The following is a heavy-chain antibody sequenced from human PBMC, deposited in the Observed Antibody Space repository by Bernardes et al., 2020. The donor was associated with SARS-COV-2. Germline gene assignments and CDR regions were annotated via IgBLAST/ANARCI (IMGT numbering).Heavy chain of an antibody. Sequence: ASVKVSCKASGYTFTGYYLQWVRQAPGQGLEWMGWINPSSGVTNYAQKFQGRVTMTRDKSISTVYMELSRLRSDDTAVYYCARDGYSSGPYDSWGQGTLVTVSS. J-gene: IGHJ4*02. CDR3: ARDGYSSGPYDS. V-gene: IGHV1-2*02. D-gene: IGHD6-19*01. CDR1: GYTFTGYY. CDR2: INPSSGVT.